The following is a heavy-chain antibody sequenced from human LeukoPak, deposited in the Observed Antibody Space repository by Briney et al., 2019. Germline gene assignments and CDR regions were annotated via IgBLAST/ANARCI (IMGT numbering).Heavy chain of an antibody. CDR3: AKRRELSTFNDY. CDR1: GFTFSSYA. CDR2: ISGSGGST. Sequence: GGSLRLSCAASGFTFSSYAMSWVRQAPGKGLEWVSAISGSGGSTYYADSVKGRFTISRDNSKNTLYLQMNRLRAEDTAVYYCAKRRELSTFNDYWGQGTLVTVSS. D-gene: IGHD1-26*01. J-gene: IGHJ4*02. V-gene: IGHV3-23*01.